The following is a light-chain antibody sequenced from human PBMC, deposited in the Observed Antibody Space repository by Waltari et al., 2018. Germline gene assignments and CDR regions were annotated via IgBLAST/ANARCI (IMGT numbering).Light chain of an antibody. CDR1: QSVDSK. J-gene: IGKJ1*01. Sequence: EVLLTQSPATLSVSPGERVTLSCRDSQSVDSKLAWYQQKPGQAPRLLISYASSRATNVPARFIGSGSGAEFTLTISSLESEDSAVYSCQQHGDWPPTFGQGTKVEIQ. CDR2: YAS. CDR3: QQHGDWPPT. V-gene: IGKV3-15*01.